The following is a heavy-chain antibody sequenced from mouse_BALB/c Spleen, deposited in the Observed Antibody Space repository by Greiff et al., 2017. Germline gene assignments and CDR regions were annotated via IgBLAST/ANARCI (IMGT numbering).Heavy chain of an antibody. Sequence: EVMLVESGGGLVKPGGSLKLSCAASGFTFSSYAMSWVRQTPEKRLEWVATISSGGSYTYYPDSVKGRFTISRDNAKNTLYLQMSSLRSEDTAMYYCADSYYGNYWFAYWGQGTLVTVSA. CDR1: GFTFSSYA. CDR2: ISSGGSYT. V-gene: IGHV5-9-1*01. CDR3: ADSYYGNYWFAY. D-gene: IGHD2-10*01. J-gene: IGHJ3*01.